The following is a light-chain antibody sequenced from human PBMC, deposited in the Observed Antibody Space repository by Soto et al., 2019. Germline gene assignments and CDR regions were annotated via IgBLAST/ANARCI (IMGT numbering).Light chain of an antibody. J-gene: IGKJ4*01. Sequence: IVLTQSPAILALPPGDRATLSCRPSQSVSSSYLAWYQHKPGQAPRLLIYDASNRATGIPARFSASGSGTDFTLTISSLEPEDFAVYYCQQRTDWLLTFGGGTKVDI. V-gene: IGKV3D-20*02. CDR1: QSVSSSY. CDR2: DAS. CDR3: QQRTDWLLT.